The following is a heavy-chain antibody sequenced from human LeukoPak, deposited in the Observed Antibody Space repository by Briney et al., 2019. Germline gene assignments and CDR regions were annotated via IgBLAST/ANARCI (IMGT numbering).Heavy chain of an antibody. Sequence: GGSLRLSCAASGFTFSSYAMSWVRQAPGKGLEWVSGIRGSGGSTYYAGSVKGRSTISRDNSKNTLYLQMNSLRAEDTAVYYCAKDQGGYEYKHFQDWGQGTLVTVSS. CDR2: IRGSGGST. CDR1: GFTFSSYA. J-gene: IGHJ1*01. CDR3: AKDQGGYEYKHFQD. D-gene: IGHD5-12*01. V-gene: IGHV3-23*01.